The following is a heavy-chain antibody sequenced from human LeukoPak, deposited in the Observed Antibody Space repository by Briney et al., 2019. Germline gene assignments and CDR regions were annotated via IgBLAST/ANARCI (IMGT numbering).Heavy chain of an antibody. D-gene: IGHD1-26*01. J-gene: IGHJ3*02. CDR2: IDSDGSST. CDR1: GFTVSSNY. Sequence: GGSLRLSCAASGFTVSSNYMSWVRQAPGKGLVWVSRIDSDGSSTSYADFVKGRFTISRDNTKNTLYLQMNSLRAEDTAVYFCARDQSGSDGLDIWGQGTMVTVSS. V-gene: IGHV3-74*01. CDR3: ARDQSGSDGLDI.